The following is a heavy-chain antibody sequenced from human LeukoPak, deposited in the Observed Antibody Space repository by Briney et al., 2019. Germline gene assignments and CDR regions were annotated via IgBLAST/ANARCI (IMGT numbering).Heavy chain of an antibody. V-gene: IGHV3-23*01. J-gene: IGHJ4*02. Sequence: PGGSLRLSCAASGFTFSSYAMSWVRQAPGKGLEWVSAISGGGGSTYYADSVKGRFTISRDNSKNTLYLQRNSLRAEDTAVYYCAKDRHSTTVRPRQDYWGQGTLVTVSS. CDR1: GFTFSSYA. D-gene: IGHD4-17*01. CDR3: AKDRHSTTVRPRQDY. CDR2: ISGGGGST.